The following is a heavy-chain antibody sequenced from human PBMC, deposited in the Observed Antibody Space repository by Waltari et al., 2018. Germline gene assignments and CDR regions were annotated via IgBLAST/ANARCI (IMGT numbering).Heavy chain of an antibody. CDR1: GFTFTRHA. CDR3: AKDQNDYGDYYYYGMDV. V-gene: IGHV3-30*18. J-gene: IGHJ6*02. CDR2: ISYDGSNK. Sequence: QVQLMESGGGVVQPGRSRRLSCAASGFTFTRHAIHWVRQAPGKGLEWVTVISYDGSNKYYVDSVKGRFTISRDNSKNTVYLQMNSLRVEDTAVYYCAKDQNDYGDYYYYGMDVWGRGTTVTVSS. D-gene: IGHD4-17*01.